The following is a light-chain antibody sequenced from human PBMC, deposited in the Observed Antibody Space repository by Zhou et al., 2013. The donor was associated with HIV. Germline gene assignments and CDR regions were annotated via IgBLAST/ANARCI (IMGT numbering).Light chain of an antibody. Sequence: EIVMTQSPATLSVSPGESATLSCRASQSVFSNLAWYQQKLGQAPRLLIFGASTRATGMPARFSGSGSGTEFTLTISHLQSEDFAVYYCQQYGNSSVTFGQGTKVESK. CDR3: QQYGNSSVT. CDR2: GAS. V-gene: IGKV3-15*01. J-gene: IGKJ1*01. CDR1: QSVFSN.